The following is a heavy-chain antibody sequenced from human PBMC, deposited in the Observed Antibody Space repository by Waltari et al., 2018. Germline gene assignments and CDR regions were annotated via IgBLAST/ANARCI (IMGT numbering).Heavy chain of an antibody. D-gene: IGHD2-2*01. CDR1: GFTFSSYG. Sequence: QVQLVESGGGVVQPGRSLRLSCAASGFTFSSYGMHWVRQAPGKGLEWVAVIWYDVSNKYYADSVKGRFTISRDNSKNTLYLQMNSLRAEDTAMYYCARQPYCSSTSCYPFDYWGQGTLVTVSS. V-gene: IGHV3-33*08. CDR3: ARQPYCSSTSCYPFDY. CDR2: IWYDVSNK. J-gene: IGHJ4*02.